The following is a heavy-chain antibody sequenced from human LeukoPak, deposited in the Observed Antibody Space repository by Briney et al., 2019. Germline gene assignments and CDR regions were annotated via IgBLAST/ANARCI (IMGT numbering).Heavy chain of an antibody. Sequence: GGSLRLSCAASGFTFSSYAMSWVRQAPGKGLEWGSAISGSGGSTSYADYVKGRFTISRDNYKNTLYLQMNSLRAEDTAVYYCAKNSGSYYTSLSYWGQGTLVTVSS. D-gene: IGHD1-26*01. CDR3: AKNSGSYYTSLSY. J-gene: IGHJ4*02. CDR2: ISGSGGST. CDR1: GFTFSSYA. V-gene: IGHV3-23*01.